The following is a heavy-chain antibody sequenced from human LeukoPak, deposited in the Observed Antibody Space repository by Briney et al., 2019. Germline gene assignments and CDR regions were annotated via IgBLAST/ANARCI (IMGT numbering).Heavy chain of an antibody. CDR3: ARETIAAAGPGGWFDP. J-gene: IGHJ5*02. Sequence: GASVKVSCKASGYIFTGYYMHWVRQAPGQGLEWMGIINPSGGSTSYAQKFQGRVTMTRDTSTSTVYMELSSLRSEDTAVYYCARETIAAAGPGGWFDPWGQGTLVTVSS. D-gene: IGHD6-13*01. V-gene: IGHV1-46*01. CDR1: GYIFTGYY. CDR2: INPSGGST.